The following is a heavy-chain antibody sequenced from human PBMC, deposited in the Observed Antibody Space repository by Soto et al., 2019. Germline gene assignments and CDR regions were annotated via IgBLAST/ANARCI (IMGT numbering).Heavy chain of an antibody. CDR3: ARYSYDPSGRCLDY. CDR1: GFTFSSYW. Sequence: EVQLVESGGGLVQPGGSLRLSCAASGFTFSSYWMHWVRQAPGKGLVWVSRVNSDGSVTTYADSVKGRFTISRDNAKNTLYLQMNSLRAEDTAVYYCARYSYDPSGRCLDYWGQGTQVTVSS. J-gene: IGHJ4*02. CDR2: VNSDGSVT. V-gene: IGHV3-74*01. D-gene: IGHD3-22*01.